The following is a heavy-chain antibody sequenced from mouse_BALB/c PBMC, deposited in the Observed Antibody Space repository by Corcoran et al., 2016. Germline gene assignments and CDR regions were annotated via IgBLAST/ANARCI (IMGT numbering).Heavy chain of an antibody. CDR1: GFTIKETY. CDR2: IDPANGNT. Sequence: EVQLQQSGAELVKQGASVKLSCKAYGFTIKETYMHWVKQGPEQGLEWIGRIDPANGNTKYDPKFQGKATITADTSSNTAYLQRSRLTSEDTAVYYCANWDCYFDVWGAGTTVTVSS. V-gene: IGHV14-3*02. J-gene: IGHJ1*01. D-gene: IGHD4-1*01. CDR3: ANWDCYFDV.